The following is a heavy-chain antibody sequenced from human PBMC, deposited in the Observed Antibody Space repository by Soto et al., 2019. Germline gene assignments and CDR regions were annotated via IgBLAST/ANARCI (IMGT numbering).Heavy chain of an antibody. D-gene: IGHD2-8*01. J-gene: IGHJ4*02. Sequence: GGSLRLSCAASGFTFSSYAMSWVRQATGKGLEWVSVISGSGGSTYYADSVKGRFTISRDNSKNTLYFQMNSLRAEDTAVYYCASSPVSGVYWGQGTLVTVSS. CDR1: GFTFSSYA. V-gene: IGHV3-23*01. CDR2: ISGSGGST. CDR3: ASSPVSGVY.